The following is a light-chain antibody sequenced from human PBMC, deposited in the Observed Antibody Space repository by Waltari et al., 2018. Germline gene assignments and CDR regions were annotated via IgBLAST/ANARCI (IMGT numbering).Light chain of an antibody. Sequence: DVVMTQSPLSLPVTLGQPASIPCRSSQSLVSSDGNTYLNWFQQRPGQSPRRLIYQVFNRDSGVPDRFSGSGSGTDFTLKISRVEAEDVGVYYCVQGTHWPPYTFGQGTKLEI. CDR3: VQGTHWPPYT. J-gene: IGKJ2*01. CDR1: QSLVSSDGNTY. CDR2: QVF. V-gene: IGKV2-30*01.